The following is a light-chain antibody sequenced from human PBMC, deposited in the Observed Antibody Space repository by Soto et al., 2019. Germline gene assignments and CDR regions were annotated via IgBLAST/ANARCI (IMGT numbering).Light chain of an antibody. J-gene: IGKJ1*01. Sequence: VMTQSPATLSVSPGESATLSCRASQSISNNLAWYQQKPGQAPRLLMYDASTRATGTPDRFSGSGSGAEFTLTISSLQSEDLAVYYCQQYNNWPRTFGQGTKVEVK. CDR1: QSISNN. CDR2: DAS. V-gene: IGKV3-15*01. CDR3: QQYNNWPRT.